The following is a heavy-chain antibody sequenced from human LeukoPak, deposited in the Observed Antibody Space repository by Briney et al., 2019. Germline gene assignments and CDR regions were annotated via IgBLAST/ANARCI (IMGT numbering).Heavy chain of an antibody. CDR2: ISAYNGNT. CDR1: GCTFTSYG. Sequence: GASVKVSCKASGCTFTSYGISWVRQAPGQGLEWMGWISAYNGNTNYAQKLQGRVTMTTDTSTSTAYMELRSLRSDDTAVYYCARDRAAAAENWFDPWGQGTLVTVSS. V-gene: IGHV1-18*01. CDR3: ARDRAAAAENWFDP. D-gene: IGHD6-13*01. J-gene: IGHJ5*02.